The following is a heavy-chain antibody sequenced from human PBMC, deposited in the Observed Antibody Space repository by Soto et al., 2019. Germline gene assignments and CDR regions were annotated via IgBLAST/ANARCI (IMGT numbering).Heavy chain of an antibody. CDR3: ARSIVVVTALDY. CDR1: GYAFTSYA. CDR2: INAGNGNT. J-gene: IGHJ4*02. Sequence: VSVNLSCKAAGYAFTSYAIHLVRQAPGQRLEWMGWINAGNGNTKYSQKFQGRVTITRDTSASTAYMELSSLRSEDTAVYYCARSIVVVTALDYWGQGTLVTVSS. V-gene: IGHV1-3*01. D-gene: IGHD2-21*02.